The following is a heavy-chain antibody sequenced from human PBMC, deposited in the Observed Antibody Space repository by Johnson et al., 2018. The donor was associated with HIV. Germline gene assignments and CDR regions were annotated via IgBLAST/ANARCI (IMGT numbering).Heavy chain of an antibody. Sequence: VQLVESGGGVVQPGGSLRLSCAASEFTFSYYWMTWVRQAPGKGLEWVANIKQDGSEKYYVDSVKGRFTISRDNAKNSLYLQMNSLRAEETAVYYCAKPSFAYCGGDCLGAFDIWGQGTMVTVSS. CDR2: IKQDGSEK. J-gene: IGHJ3*02. CDR1: EFTFSYYW. V-gene: IGHV3-7*05. CDR3: AKPSFAYCGGDCLGAFDI. D-gene: IGHD2-21*01.